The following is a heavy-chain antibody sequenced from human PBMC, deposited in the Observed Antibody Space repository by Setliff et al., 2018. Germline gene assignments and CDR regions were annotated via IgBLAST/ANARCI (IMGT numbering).Heavy chain of an antibody. J-gene: IGHJ5*02. V-gene: IGHV4-39*07. CDR2: IYYRGST. CDR3: ARRNGEKLDP. CDR1: GGSISSSGYY. Sequence: PSETLSLTCTVPGGSISSSGYYGGWIRQPPGKGLEWIGSIYYRGSTYYNPSLKSRVTMSVDASKNQFSLKLTSVTAADTAVYYCARRNGEKLDPWGQGTLVTVS.